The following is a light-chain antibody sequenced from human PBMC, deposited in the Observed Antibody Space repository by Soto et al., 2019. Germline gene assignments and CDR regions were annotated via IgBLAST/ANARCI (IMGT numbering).Light chain of an antibody. V-gene: IGLV2-14*01. CDR2: EVT. Sequence: QSALTQPASVSGSPGQSITLSCAGTSSDIGAYNFVSWYQHHPGKAPKLIIYEVTKWPSGVSTRFSGSKAGNTASLTISGLQAEDEADYYCSSYALSRTVVFGGGTKLTVL. CDR3: SSYALSRTVV. CDR1: SSDIGAYNF. J-gene: IGLJ3*02.